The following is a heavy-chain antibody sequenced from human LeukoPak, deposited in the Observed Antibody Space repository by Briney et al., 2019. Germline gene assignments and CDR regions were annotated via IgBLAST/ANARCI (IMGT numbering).Heavy chain of an antibody. V-gene: IGHV4-59*01. CDR1: GGSISSYY. D-gene: IGHD3-10*02. CDR2: IYYSGST. CDR3: ARRVRNWFDP. Sequence: SETLSLTCTVSGGSISSYYWSWIRQPPGKGLEWIGYIYYSGSTNYNPSLKSRVTISVDTSKNQVSLKLSSVTAADTAVYYCARRVRNWFDPWGQGTLVTVSS. J-gene: IGHJ5*02.